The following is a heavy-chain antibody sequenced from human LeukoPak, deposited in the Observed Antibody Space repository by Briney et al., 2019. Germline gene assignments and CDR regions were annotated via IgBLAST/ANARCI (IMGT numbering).Heavy chain of an antibody. Sequence: GGSLRLSCAASGFTFSSYEMNWVRQAPGKGLEWVSYISSSGSTIYYVDSVKGRFTISRDNAKNSLYLQMNSLRAEDTAVYYCAPYDSSGYYSFDYWGQGTLATVSS. D-gene: IGHD3-22*01. CDR2: ISSSGSTI. CDR3: APYDSSGYYSFDY. J-gene: IGHJ4*02. V-gene: IGHV3-48*03. CDR1: GFTFSSYE.